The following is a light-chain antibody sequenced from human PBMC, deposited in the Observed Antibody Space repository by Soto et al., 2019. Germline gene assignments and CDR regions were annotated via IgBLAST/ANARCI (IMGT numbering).Light chain of an antibody. V-gene: IGLV2-14*01. J-gene: IGLJ1*01. CDR3: ASSTSDSLYV. CDR2: KVT. Sequence: QSVLTQPRSVSGSPGQSVTISCTGTNSDVGGNKYVSWYQQYPGKVPKLLINKVTNRPSGVSYRFSGSKSGNTASLTISALLAEDEADYFCASSTSDSLYVFGTGTKLTVL. CDR1: NSDVGGNKY.